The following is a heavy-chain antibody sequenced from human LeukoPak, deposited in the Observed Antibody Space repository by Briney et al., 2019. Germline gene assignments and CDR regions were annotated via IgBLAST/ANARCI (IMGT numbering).Heavy chain of an antibody. Sequence: PSETLSLTCTVSGGSISSSSTYYWGWIRQPPGKGLEWIGSSYYSRSTYYNPSLKSRLTISVDTSKNQFSLKLSSVTAADTAVYYCARGAVAGKMSWFDPWGQGTLVTVSS. CDR2: SYYSRST. CDR1: GGSISSSSTYY. V-gene: IGHV4-39*01. CDR3: ARGAVAGKMSWFDP. D-gene: IGHD6-19*01. J-gene: IGHJ5*02.